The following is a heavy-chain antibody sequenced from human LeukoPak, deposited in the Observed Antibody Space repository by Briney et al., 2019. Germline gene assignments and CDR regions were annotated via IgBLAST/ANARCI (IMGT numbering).Heavy chain of an antibody. J-gene: IGHJ1*01. V-gene: IGHV3-23*01. CDR2: IYENGGTT. CDR3: ATFLAIVTARDSLYFQH. CDR1: GFTFRSHA. D-gene: IGHD3-3*02. Sequence: PGGSLRLSCVGSGFTFRSHAMSWVRQAPEKGLEFVSGIYENGGTTYYADSVKGRFTISRDNSKNTLHLQMNSLRAEDTAVYYCATFLAIVTARDSLYFQHWGQGTLVTVSS.